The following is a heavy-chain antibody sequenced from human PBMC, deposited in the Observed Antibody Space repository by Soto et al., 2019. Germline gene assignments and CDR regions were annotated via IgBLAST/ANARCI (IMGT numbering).Heavy chain of an antibody. J-gene: IGHJ5*02. CDR1: GYTFTGYG. D-gene: IGHD6-19*01. Sequence: ASVKVSCKASGYTFTGYGISWVRQAPGQGLEWMGWISAYNGNTNYAQKIQGRVTMTTDTSTSTAYMELRSLRSDDTAVYYCAREISIAVAGNWFDPWGQGTLVTVSS. V-gene: IGHV1-18*01. CDR3: AREISIAVAGNWFDP. CDR2: ISAYNGNT.